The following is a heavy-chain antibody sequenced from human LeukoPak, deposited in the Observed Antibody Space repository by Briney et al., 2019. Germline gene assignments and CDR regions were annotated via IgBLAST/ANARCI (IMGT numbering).Heavy chain of an antibody. J-gene: IGHJ3*02. CDR1: GYTFTSYD. CDR2: MNPHRCNT. Sequence: ASVDVSCRASGYTFTSYDKNWVREATGQGREGRGGMNPHRCNTGYAQKFQGRVTMSRNTPITTAYMELSSLRSADTAVYYCARRTLTTFGIVLNYDAFDIWGQGTMVTVSS. CDR3: ARRTLTTFGIVLNYDAFDI. V-gene: IGHV1-8*01. D-gene: IGHD3-10*02.